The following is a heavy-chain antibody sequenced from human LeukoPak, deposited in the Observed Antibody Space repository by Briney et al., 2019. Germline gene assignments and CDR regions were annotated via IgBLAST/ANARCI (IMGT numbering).Heavy chain of an antibody. CDR2: INPNSGGT. CDR3: ARDITVTTVFDY. J-gene: IGHJ4*02. V-gene: IGHV1-2*02. CDR1: GYTFTGYY. Sequence: GASVKVSCKAFGYTFTGYYMHWVRQAPGQGLEWMGWINPNSGGTNYAQKFQGRVTMTRDTSISTAYMELSRLRSDDTAVYYCARDITVTTVFDYWGQGTLVTVSS. D-gene: IGHD4-17*01.